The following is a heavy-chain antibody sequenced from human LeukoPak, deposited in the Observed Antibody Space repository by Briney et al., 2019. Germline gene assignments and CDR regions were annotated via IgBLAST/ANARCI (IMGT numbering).Heavy chain of an antibody. CDR2: FDPEDGET. V-gene: IGHV1-24*01. J-gene: IGHJ6*02. Sequence: GASVKVSCKVPGYTLTELSMRWVRQAPGKGLEWMGGFDPEDGETIYAQKFQGRVTMTEDTSTDTAYMELSSLRSEDTAVYYCATLTVTTQGGELNYYYGMDVWGQGTTVTVSS. CDR3: ATLTVTTQGGELNYYYGMDV. CDR1: GYTLTELS. D-gene: IGHD4-17*01.